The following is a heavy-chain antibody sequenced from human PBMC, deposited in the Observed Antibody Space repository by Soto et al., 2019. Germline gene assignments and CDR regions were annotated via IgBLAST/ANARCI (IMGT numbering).Heavy chain of an antibody. CDR2: IRPDNGDT. CDR3: ATSYDSGFDP. J-gene: IGHJ5*02. D-gene: IGHD5-12*01. Sequence: QLQLVQSGAEVERPGASVRVSCKAYGYAFSKYGISWIRQAPGQGLEWMGWIRPDNGDTNYAQKFQGRVTMTTDTSLNTAYMELRSLRSDYTAVYYCATSYDSGFDPWGQGTLVSVSS. CDR1: GYAFSKYG. V-gene: IGHV1-18*04.